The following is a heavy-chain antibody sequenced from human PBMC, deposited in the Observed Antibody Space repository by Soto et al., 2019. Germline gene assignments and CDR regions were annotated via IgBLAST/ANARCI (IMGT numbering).Heavy chain of an antibody. CDR1: GGSISSNY. D-gene: IGHD6-13*01. CDR2: VYNSGST. V-gene: IGHV4-59*01. Sequence: QVQLQESGPGLVKASETLSLTCTVSGGSISSNYWTCIRQPPGKGLEWIGYVYNSGSTNYNPSLKSRVTISEDTSKSQFSLKVNSMTAADTAVYYCARYRREAVAGYTLDNWGQGILVTVSS. CDR3: ARYRREAVAGYTLDN. J-gene: IGHJ4*02.